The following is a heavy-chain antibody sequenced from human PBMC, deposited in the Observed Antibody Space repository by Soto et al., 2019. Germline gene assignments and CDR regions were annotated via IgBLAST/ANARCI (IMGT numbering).Heavy chain of an antibody. J-gene: IGHJ4*02. CDR3: ARERSSGWYVDY. CDR1: GYTFTSYD. D-gene: IGHD6-19*01. Sequence: QVQLVQSGAEVKKPGASVKVSCKASGYTFTSYDVNWVRQATGQGLEWMGWMNPNSGNTGYAQKFQGRVTMTRNTSISTADMELSSLRSEDTAVYYCARERSSGWYVDYWGQGTLVTVSS. CDR2: MNPNSGNT. V-gene: IGHV1-8*01.